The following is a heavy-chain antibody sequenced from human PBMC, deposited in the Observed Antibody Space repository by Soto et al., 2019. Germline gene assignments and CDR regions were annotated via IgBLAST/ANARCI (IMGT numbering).Heavy chain of an antibody. V-gene: IGHV4-59*01. CDR2: IYYTATT. D-gene: IGHD3-10*01. Sequence: PSETLSLTCSVSGTSIRGYYWTWIRKPPGKGLEWIGYIYYTATTKYNPSLKSRVTISVDTSKNQFSLRLNSVTAADTAVYYCAREVSSFGSNHFDSWGQGALVTVSS. J-gene: IGHJ4*02. CDR1: GTSIRGYY. CDR3: AREVSSFGSNHFDS.